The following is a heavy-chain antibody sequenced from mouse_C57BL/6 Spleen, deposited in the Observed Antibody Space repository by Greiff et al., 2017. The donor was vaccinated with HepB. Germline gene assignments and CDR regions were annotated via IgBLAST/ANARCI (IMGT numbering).Heavy chain of an antibody. CDR3: TTPGGYYGSSYDGLFAY. CDR2: IDPENGDT. CDR1: GFNIKDDY. J-gene: IGHJ3*01. D-gene: IGHD1-1*01. V-gene: IGHV14-4*01. Sequence: EVHLVESGAELVRPGASVKLSCTASGFNIKDDYMHWVKQRPEQGLEWIGWIDPENGDTEYASKFQGKATITADTSSNTAYLQLSSLTSEDTAVYYCTTPGGYYGSSYDGLFAYWGQGTLVTVSA.